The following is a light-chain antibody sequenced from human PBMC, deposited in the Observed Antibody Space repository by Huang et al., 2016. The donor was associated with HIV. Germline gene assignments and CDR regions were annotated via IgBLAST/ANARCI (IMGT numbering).Light chain of an antibody. V-gene: IGKV2-28*01. CDR3: MQSLHTPYS. CDR1: RSLQHSNRYNS. CDR2: LGS. Sequence: DNVMIQSPLSLSVTPGEPASISCTSSRSLQHSNRYNSVDWYLQKPGQSPQLLIFLGSNRAAGVPDRCTGSGSGTYFSLKISRVEAEDVGVYYCMQSLHTPYSFGQGTKLEIK. J-gene: IGKJ2*03.